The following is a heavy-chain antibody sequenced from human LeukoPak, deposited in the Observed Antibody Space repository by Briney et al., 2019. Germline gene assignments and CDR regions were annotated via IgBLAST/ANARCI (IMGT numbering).Heavy chain of an antibody. CDR2: ISYSGST. V-gene: IGHV4-59*01. Sequence: SETLSLTCTVPGGSISSYYWSWIRQPPGKGLEWIGYISYSGSTNYNPSLKSRVTISVDTSKNQFSLKLSSVTAADTAVYYCARILGGWLSHWGQGTLVTVSS. CDR3: ARILGGWLSH. CDR1: GGSISSYY. D-gene: IGHD6-19*01. J-gene: IGHJ4*02.